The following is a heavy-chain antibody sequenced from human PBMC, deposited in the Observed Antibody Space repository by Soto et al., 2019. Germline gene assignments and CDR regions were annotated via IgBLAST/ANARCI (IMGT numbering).Heavy chain of an antibody. Sequence: SVKVSCKASGFTFTGSAMQWVRQARGQRLEWIGWIVFGSGNTNYAQKFQERVTITRDMSTSTAYLEVSSLRSDDTAVYYCAADYHDSSGYYGAYWGQGTLVTVSS. J-gene: IGHJ4*02. CDR1: GFTFTGSA. V-gene: IGHV1-58*02. CDR3: AADYHDSSGYYGAY. CDR2: IVFGSGNT. D-gene: IGHD3-22*01.